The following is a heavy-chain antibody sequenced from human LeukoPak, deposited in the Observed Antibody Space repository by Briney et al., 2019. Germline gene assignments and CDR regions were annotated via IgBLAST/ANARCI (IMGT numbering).Heavy chain of an antibody. CDR2: ISYDGSNK. Sequence: PGGSLRLSCAASGFTFSSYAMHWVRQAPGKGLEWVAVISYDGSNKYYADSVKGRFTISRDNSKNTLYLQMNSLRAEDTAVYYCARDGGYGDYAFRSYFDYWGQGTLVAVSS. J-gene: IGHJ4*02. CDR3: ARDGGYGDYAFRSYFDY. CDR1: GFTFSSYA. V-gene: IGHV3-30-3*01. D-gene: IGHD4-17*01.